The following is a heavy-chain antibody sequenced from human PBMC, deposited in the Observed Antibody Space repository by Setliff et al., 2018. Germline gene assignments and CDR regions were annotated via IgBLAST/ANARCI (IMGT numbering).Heavy chain of an antibody. D-gene: IGHD5-12*01. CDR2: ISSTSSSI. J-gene: IGHJ4*02. CDR1: GFTFNGYA. V-gene: IGHV3-21*05. CDR3: TRAGTGGYKSGFDY. Sequence: GGSLRLSCIASGFTFNGYAMNWVRQAPGRGLEWVSYISSTSSSIYYADSMKGRFTISRDNAKNSVYLQMNSLEAEDTAVYYCTRAGTGGYKSGFDYWGQGTLVTVSS.